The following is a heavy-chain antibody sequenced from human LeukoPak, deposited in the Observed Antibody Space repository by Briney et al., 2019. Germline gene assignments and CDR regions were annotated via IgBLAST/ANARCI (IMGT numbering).Heavy chain of an antibody. J-gene: IGHJ4*02. CDR1: GGSTSSTNW. CDR3: SRESGAFCPFGY. D-gene: IGHD1-26*01. Sequence: SETLSLTCGVSGGSTSSTNWWSWVRQPPGQGLEWIGEISLTGETNYNPSLNGRVTMSLDESRNQLSLDLTSMTAADTAIYYCSRESGAFCPFGYWGQGTLVIVPP. CDR2: ISLTGET. V-gene: IGHV4-4*02.